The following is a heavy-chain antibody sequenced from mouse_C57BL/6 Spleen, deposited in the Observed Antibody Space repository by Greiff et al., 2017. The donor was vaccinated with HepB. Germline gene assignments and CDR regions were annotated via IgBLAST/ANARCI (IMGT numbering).Heavy chain of an antibody. CDR2: IWTGGGT. Sequence: VKVVESGPGLVAPSQRLSITCTVSGFSLTSYAISWVRQPPGKGLEWLGVIWTGGGTNYNSALKSRLSISKDNSKSQVFLKMNSLQTDDTARYYCARKGYDGYYPYAMDYWGQGTSVTVSS. CDR1: GFSLTSYA. CDR3: ARKGYDGYYPYAMDY. J-gene: IGHJ4*01. D-gene: IGHD2-3*01. V-gene: IGHV2-9-1*01.